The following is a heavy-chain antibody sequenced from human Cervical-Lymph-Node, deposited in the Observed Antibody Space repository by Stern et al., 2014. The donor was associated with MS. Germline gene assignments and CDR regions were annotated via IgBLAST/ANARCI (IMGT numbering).Heavy chain of an antibody. CDR2: ISHDGNEK. CDR1: GFTFRNYA. CDR3: AREGEKASTTAFDS. J-gene: IGHJ4*02. D-gene: IGHD3-16*01. Sequence: QMQLVQSGGGAVQPGKSLRLSCAASGFTFRNYAMHWVRQAPGKGLEWVAVISHDGNEKYYADSLRGRFTISRDNSRNTLYLQMNSLGADDTAVYYCAREGEKASTTAFDSWGQGTLVTVS. V-gene: IGHV3-30*01.